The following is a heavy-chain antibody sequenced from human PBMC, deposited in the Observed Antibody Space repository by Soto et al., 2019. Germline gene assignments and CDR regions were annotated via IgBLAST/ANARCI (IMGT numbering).Heavy chain of an antibody. CDR1: GGSFKSGSYS. J-gene: IGHJ4*02. CDR3: ARDFAYFDS. Sequence: QVQLQESGPGLVKPSETLSLTCTVSGGSFKSGSYSWSWIRQPPGKGLELIGYVYHTGRTSYTPSLKSRVSIPMDTSKNQSSLNLDSVTAADTAVYFCARDFAYFDSWGQGTLVTVSS. V-gene: IGHV4-61*01. D-gene: IGHD3-3*01. CDR2: VYHTGRT.